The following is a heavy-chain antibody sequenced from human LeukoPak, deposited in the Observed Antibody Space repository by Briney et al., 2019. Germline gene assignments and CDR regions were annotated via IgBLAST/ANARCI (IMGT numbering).Heavy chain of an antibody. J-gene: IGHJ4*02. Sequence: PGGSLRLSCAASGFTFSSYWMMWLRQAPGKGLESVANIRRDGSEKNYVDSVKGRFTIPRDNANISLYLQMNSLRAEDTAVYYCATDRKVGTWDPRFDYWGQGTLVTVSS. CDR1: GFTFSSYW. CDR3: ATDRKVGTWDPRFDY. CDR2: IRRDGSEK. D-gene: IGHD4-23*01. V-gene: IGHV3-7*01.